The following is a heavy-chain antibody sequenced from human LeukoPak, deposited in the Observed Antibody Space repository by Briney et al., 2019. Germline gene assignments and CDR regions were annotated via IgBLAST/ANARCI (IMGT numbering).Heavy chain of an antibody. CDR3: AREAYNSGLDF. CDR1: GFTVSSNS. J-gene: IGHJ4*02. Sequence: PGGSLRLSCAASGFTVSSNSLSWVRQAPGKGLEWVSVIYSGGSTYYADSAKGRFSISRDNSKNTLSLQMNSLRAEDTAIYYCAREAYNSGLDFWGQGTLVIVSS. V-gene: IGHV3-66*01. CDR2: IYSGGST. D-gene: IGHD6-19*01.